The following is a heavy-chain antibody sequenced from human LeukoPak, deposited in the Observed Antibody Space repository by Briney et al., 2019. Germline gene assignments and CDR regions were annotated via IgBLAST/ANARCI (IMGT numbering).Heavy chain of an antibody. V-gene: IGHV4-39*01. CDR1: GGSISSSSYY. CDR3: ASLIAVAGTLRDY. J-gene: IGHJ4*01. CDR2: IYYSGST. D-gene: IGHD6-19*01. Sequence: SETLSLTCTVSGGSISSSSYYWGWIRQRPGKGLEWIGSIYYSGSTYYNPSLKSRVTISVDTSKNQSSLKLSSVTAADTAVYYCASLIAVAGTLRDYWGQGTLVTVSS.